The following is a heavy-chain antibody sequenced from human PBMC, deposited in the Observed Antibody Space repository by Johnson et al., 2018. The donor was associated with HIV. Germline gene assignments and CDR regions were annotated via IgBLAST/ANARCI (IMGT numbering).Heavy chain of an antibody. J-gene: IGHJ3*01. D-gene: IGHD5-18*01. CDR1: GFMFDDHA. CDR3: VKNNGGQEWLPNGFDV. CDR2: ISWNSVSR. V-gene: IGHV3-9*01. Sequence: VQLVESGGGLVQPGRSLRLSCAASGFMFDDHAMHWVRQAPGMGPEWVSGISWNSVSRGYADSVKGRFTISRDNARNSLYLQMNSRRTEDTALYYCVKNNGGQEWLPNGFDVWGQGTMVTVSA.